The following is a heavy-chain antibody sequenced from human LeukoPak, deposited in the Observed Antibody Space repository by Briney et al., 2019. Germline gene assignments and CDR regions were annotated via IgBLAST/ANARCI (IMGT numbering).Heavy chain of an antibody. CDR3: ARKPLSGGYGGTIDY. CDR2: INNDGVST. D-gene: IGHD5-12*01. Sequence: GGSLRLSCATSGFTLSSYWMHWVRQVPGKGLEWLSRINNDGVSTSYVDSVKGRFTISRDNAKNTLYLRMNSLRAEDTAIYYCARKPLSGGYGGTIDYWGQGTLVTVSS. J-gene: IGHJ4*02. V-gene: IGHV3-74*01. CDR1: GFTLSSYW.